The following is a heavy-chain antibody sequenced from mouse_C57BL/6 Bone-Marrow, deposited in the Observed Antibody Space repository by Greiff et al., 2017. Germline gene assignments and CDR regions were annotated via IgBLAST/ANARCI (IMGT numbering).Heavy chain of an antibody. D-gene: IGHD1-1*01. CDR3: ARGYGSSPWFAY. Sequence: QVQLQQSGAELARPGASVKLSCKASGYTFTSYGISWVKQRPGQGLEWIGEIYPGSGNTYYNEKFKGKATLTADKSSSTAYMELRSLTSEDSAVYFCARGYGSSPWFAYWGRGTPVTVSA. CDR1: GYTFTSYG. V-gene: IGHV1-81*01. CDR2: IYPGSGNT. J-gene: IGHJ3*01.